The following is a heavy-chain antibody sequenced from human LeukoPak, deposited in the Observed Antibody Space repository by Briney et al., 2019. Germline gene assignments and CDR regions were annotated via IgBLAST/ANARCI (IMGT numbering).Heavy chain of an antibody. Sequence: SVKLSCKASGATVSSCAISWVRGSPGHGLEWMGGIIPIFGTANYAQKSQGRVTITADKSTSTAYMELSSLRSEDTAVYYCARSRPISIVGATTAGLLFDYWGQGTLVTVSS. D-gene: IGHD1-26*01. J-gene: IGHJ4*02. CDR2: IIPIFGTA. CDR1: GATVSSCA. CDR3: ARSRPISIVGATTAGLLFDY. V-gene: IGHV1-69*06.